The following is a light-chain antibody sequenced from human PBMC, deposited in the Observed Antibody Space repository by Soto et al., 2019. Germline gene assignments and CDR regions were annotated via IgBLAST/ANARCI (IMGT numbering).Light chain of an antibody. CDR3: QQANSFPLT. J-gene: IGKJ4*01. Sequence: DIQMTQSPSSVSASVGDGVTITCRASQDISRWLAWYQQKPGRAPKLLVYGASSLQGGVPPRISGSGSGTDFTLTIDNLQPEDFAIYYCQQANSFPLTFGGGTKVEI. V-gene: IGKV1-12*01. CDR2: GAS. CDR1: QDISRW.